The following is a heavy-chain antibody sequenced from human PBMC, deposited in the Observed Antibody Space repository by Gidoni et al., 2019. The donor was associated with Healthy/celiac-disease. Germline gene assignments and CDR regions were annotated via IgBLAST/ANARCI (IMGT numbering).Heavy chain of an antibody. V-gene: IGHV3-21*01. CDR3: ARASIAVAGGAFDI. D-gene: IGHD6-19*01. J-gene: IGHJ3*02. Sequence: EVQLVESGGGLVKPGGSLRLHCAASGLTFSSYGMNWVRQAPGKGLVWVSSISSSSSYIYYADSVKGRFTISRDNAKNSLYLQMNSLRAEDTAVYYCARASIAVAGGAFDIWGQGTMVTVSS. CDR2: ISSSSSYI. CDR1: GLTFSSYG.